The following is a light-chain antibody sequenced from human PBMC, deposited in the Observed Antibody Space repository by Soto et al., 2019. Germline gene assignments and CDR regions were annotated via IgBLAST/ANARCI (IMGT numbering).Light chain of an antibody. CDR2: EVS. Sequence: LTQLAYANGAPGQSGTISSNGTSSDVGGYDYVSWYQQHPGKAPKLMIYEVSKRPSGVPDRFSGSKSGNTASLTVSGLQAEEEADYYRSAYAVSNKAFATGPKFT. J-gene: IGLJ1*01. CDR1: SSDVGGYDY. CDR3: SAYAVSNKA. V-gene: IGLV2-8*01.